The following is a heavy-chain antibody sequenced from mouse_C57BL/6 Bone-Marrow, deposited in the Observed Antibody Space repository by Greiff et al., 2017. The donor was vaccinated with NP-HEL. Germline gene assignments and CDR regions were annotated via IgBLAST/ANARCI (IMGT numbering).Heavy chain of an antibody. CDR1: GFTFSSYA. CDR2: ISDGGSYT. D-gene: IGHD2-5*01. V-gene: IGHV5-4*03. CDR3: ARATYYSNPRGYFDV. Sequence: DVMLVESGGGLVKPGGSLKLSCAASGFTFSSYAMSWVRQTPEKRLEWVATISDGGSYTYYPDNVKGRFTISRDNAKNNLYLQMSHLKSEDTAMYYCARATYYSNPRGYFDVWGTGTTVTVSS. J-gene: IGHJ1*03.